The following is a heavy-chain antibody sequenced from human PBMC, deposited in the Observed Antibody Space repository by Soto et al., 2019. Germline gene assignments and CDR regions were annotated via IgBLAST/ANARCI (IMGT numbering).Heavy chain of an antibody. CDR3: AKDLEDIVVVPAAPGYYYYGMDV. J-gene: IGHJ6*02. Sequence: GGSLSLSCAASGFTFSSYGMHWVRQAPGKGLEWVAVISYDGSNKYYADSVKGRFTVSRDNSKNTLYLQMNSLRAEDTAVYYCAKDLEDIVVVPAAPGYYYYGMDVWGQGTTVTVAS. D-gene: IGHD2-2*01. CDR1: GFTFSSYG. V-gene: IGHV3-30*18. CDR2: ISYDGSNK.